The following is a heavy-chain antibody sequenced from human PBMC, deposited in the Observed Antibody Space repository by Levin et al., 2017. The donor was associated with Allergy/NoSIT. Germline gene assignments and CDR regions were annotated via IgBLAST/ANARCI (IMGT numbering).Heavy chain of an antibody. CDR2: IYYSGST. V-gene: IGHV4-39*01. CDR1: GGSISSSSYY. Sequence: SQTLSLTCTVSGGSISSSSYYWGWIRQPPGKGLEWIGSIYYSGSTYYNPSLKSRVTISVDTSKNQFSLKLSSVTAADTAVYYCARIDSGSYYYYYYYYMDVWGKGTTVTVSS. CDR3: ARIDSGSYYYYYYYYMDV. J-gene: IGHJ6*03. D-gene: IGHD3-10*01.